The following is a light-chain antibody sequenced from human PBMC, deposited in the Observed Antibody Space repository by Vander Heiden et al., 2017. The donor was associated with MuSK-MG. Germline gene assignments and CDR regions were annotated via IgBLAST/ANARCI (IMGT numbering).Light chain of an antibody. CDR3: QQDDDRPCT. Sequence: EIVLTQSPASLSVSPGERATLSCRASRGVSTSLAWYQQKPGQSPRLLIFSASKRAADTPARFSASGSGTEYTLTIDSLQSEDFALYYCQQDDDRPCTFGQGTKLEI. CDR1: RGVSTS. V-gene: IGKV3-15*01. CDR2: SAS. J-gene: IGKJ2*02.